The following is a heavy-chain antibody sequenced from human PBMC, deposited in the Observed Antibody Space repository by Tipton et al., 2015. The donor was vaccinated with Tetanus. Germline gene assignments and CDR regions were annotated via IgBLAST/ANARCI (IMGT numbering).Heavy chain of an antibody. CDR3: VRHGGFLEWYFDY. Sequence: TLSLTCAVCGGSFSGYYWSWIRQPPGKGLEWIGEINHSGSTNYNPSLKSRVTISVDTSKNQFSLKLSSVTAADTAVYYCVRHGGFLEWYFDYWGQGTLVTVSS. J-gene: IGHJ4*02. CDR2: INHSGST. D-gene: IGHD3-3*01. CDR1: GGSFSGYY. V-gene: IGHV4-34*09.